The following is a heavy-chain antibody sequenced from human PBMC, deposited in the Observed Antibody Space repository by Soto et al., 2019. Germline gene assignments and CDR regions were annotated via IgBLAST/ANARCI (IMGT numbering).Heavy chain of an antibody. CDR2: IYTSGST. CDR3: AIYIEVAGSRDWLDP. Sequence: SETLSLTCTVSGGSISSYYWSWIRRPAGKGLEWIGRIYTSGSTNYNPSLKSRVTMSVETSKNQFSLKLSSVTAADTAVYYCAIYIEVAGSRDWLDPSGPGTMVTVYS. D-gene: IGHD6-19*01. CDR1: GGSISSYY. V-gene: IGHV4-4*07. J-gene: IGHJ5*02.